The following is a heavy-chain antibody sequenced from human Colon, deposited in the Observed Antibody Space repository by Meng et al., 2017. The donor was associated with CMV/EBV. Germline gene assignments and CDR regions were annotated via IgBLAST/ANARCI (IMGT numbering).Heavy chain of an antibody. CDR2: ISDSGYT. J-gene: IGHJ5*02. V-gene: IGHV3-23*01. D-gene: IGHD2-8*02. CDR1: GFTFSIYA. Sequence: GESLKISCAATGFTFSIYAMCWVRQAPGKGLEWVSFISDSGYTNYGDPVKGRFTISRDNSKNTVFLQMSSLRADDTGIYYCAKIRKGGYCTGGSCFDTWGQGTQVTVSS. CDR3: AKIRKGGYCTGGSCFDT.